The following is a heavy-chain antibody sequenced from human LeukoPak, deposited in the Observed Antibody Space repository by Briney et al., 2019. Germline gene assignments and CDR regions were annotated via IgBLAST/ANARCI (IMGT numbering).Heavy chain of an antibody. CDR3: VTDQTGRHPYFFDY. CDR2: IKEDGSEI. J-gene: IGHJ4*02. Sequence: GGSLRLSCTASGFNFSTYWMTWVRQVPGKGLEWVANIKEDGSEIYYVDAVKGRFSISRDNAKTSLYLQMHSLSVADTGLYYCVTDQTGRHPYFFDYWGQRTLVTVSS. V-gene: IGHV3-7*01. D-gene: IGHD3-10*01. CDR1: GFNFSTYW.